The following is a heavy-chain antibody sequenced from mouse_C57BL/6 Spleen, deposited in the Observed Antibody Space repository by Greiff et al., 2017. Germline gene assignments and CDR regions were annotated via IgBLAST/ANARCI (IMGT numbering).Heavy chain of an antibody. Sequence: EVMLVESGGGLVKPGGSLKLSCAASGFTFSSYAMSWVRQTPEKRLEWVATISDGGSYTYYPDSVKGRFTISRDNAKNNLYLQMSHLKSEDTAMYYCARDAYGSSFYFDYWGQGTTLTVSS. CDR3: ARDAYGSSFYFDY. V-gene: IGHV5-4*01. D-gene: IGHD1-1*01. CDR2: ISDGGSYT. CDR1: GFTFSSYA. J-gene: IGHJ2*01.